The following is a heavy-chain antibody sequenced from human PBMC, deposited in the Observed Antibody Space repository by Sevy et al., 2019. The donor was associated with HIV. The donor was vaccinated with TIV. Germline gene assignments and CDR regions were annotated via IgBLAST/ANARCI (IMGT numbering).Heavy chain of an antibody. CDR2: IKQDGSVK. Sequence: GGSLRLSCAASGFTFSYYWMSWVRQAPGKGLEWVANIKQDGSVKYYVDSVKGRFTISRDNAKNSLYLQMNSLRAEDTAVYYCARDRDCSSTGCYTGVRGYFDYWGQGTLVTVSS. CDR1: GFTFSYYW. V-gene: IGHV3-7*01. CDR3: ARDRDCSSTGCYTGVRGYFDY. J-gene: IGHJ4*02. D-gene: IGHD2-2*02.